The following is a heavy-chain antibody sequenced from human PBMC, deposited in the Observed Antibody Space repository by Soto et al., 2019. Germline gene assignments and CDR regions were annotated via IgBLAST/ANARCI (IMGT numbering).Heavy chain of an antibody. J-gene: IGHJ2*01. V-gene: IGHV3-23*01. CDR2: ISGGGDRT. CDR1: GFTFINYA. D-gene: IGHD2-2*01. Sequence: EVQLLESGGGLVQPGGSLRLSCVGSGFTFINYAMNWVRQTPGKGLEWVSTISGGGDRTFDADTVKGRFTISRDNSKNMVTLQMNSLRADDTAFYYCARKVLGSTSRPDWWYFDLWGRGTLVTLSS. CDR3: ARKVLGSTSRPDWWYFDL.